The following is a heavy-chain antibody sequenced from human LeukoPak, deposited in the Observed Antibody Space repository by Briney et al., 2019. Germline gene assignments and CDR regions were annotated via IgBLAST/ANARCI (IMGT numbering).Heavy chain of an antibody. J-gene: IGHJ6*02. CDR3: ARDRGAYYYDSSGLAHYYYGMDV. Sequence: GGSLRLSCAASGFTFSNHWMSWVRQAPGKGLEWVSSISSSSSYIYYADSVKGRFTISRDNAKNSLYLQMNSLRAEDTAVYYCARDRGAYYYDSSGLAHYYYGMDVWGQGTTVTVSS. V-gene: IGHV3-21*01. CDR2: ISSSSSYI. CDR1: GFTFSNHW. D-gene: IGHD3-22*01.